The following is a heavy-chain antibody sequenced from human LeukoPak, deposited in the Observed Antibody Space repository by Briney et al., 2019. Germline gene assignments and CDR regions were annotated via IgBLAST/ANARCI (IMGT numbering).Heavy chain of an antibody. D-gene: IGHD2-2*01. CDR1: GYTFTGYY. V-gene: IGHV1-2*02. J-gene: IGHJ6*03. CDR3: ARAVGVVPAATSGYYYYMDV. Sequence: ASVKVSCKASGYTFTGYYMHWVRQAPGQGLEWMGWINPNSGGTNYAQKFQGRVTMTRDTSISTAYMELSRLRSDDTAVYYCARAVGVVPAATSGYYYYMDVWGKGTTVTVSS. CDR2: INPNSGGT.